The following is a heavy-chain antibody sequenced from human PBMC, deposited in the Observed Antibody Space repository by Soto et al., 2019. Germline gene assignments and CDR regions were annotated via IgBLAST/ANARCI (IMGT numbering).Heavy chain of an antibody. D-gene: IGHD3-22*01. CDR1: GFTFSSYE. CDR3: ARDQYYYDSSGSKPFDY. CDR2: ISSSGSTI. V-gene: IGHV3-48*03. J-gene: IGHJ4*02. Sequence: GGSLRLSCAASGFTFSSYEMNWVRQAPGKGLEWVSYISSSGSTIYYADSVKGRFTISRDNAKNSLYLQMNSLRAEDTAVYYCARDQYYYDSSGSKPFDYWGQGTLVT.